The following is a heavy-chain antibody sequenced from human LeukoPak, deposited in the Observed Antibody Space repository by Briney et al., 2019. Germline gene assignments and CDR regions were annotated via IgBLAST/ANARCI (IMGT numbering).Heavy chain of an antibody. CDR1: GGSISSSSYY. CDR2: IYYSGST. J-gene: IGHJ4*02. Sequence: SETRSLTCTVAGGSISSSSYYWGWIRQPPGKGLEWIGSIYYSGSTYYNSSLKSRITISVDTSKNQFSLKLTSVTAADTAVYYCASDRSGLSFCFWGQGTLVTVSS. V-gene: IGHV4-39*01. CDR3: ASDRSGLSFCF. D-gene: IGHD3-22*01.